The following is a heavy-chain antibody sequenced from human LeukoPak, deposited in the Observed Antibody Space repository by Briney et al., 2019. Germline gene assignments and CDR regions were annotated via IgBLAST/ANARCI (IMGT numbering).Heavy chain of an antibody. Sequence: ASVKVSCEASGYTFTSYGISWVRQAPGQGLEWMGWISAYNGNTNYAQKLQGRVTMTTDTSTSTAYMELRSLRSDDTAVYYCARQLSYLYDLDYWGQGTLVTVSS. D-gene: IGHD1-26*01. CDR1: GYTFTSYG. CDR2: ISAYNGNT. V-gene: IGHV1-18*01. CDR3: ARQLSYLYDLDY. J-gene: IGHJ4*02.